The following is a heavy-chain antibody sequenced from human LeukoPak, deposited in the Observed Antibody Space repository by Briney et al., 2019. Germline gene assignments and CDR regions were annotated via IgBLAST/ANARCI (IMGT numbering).Heavy chain of an antibody. V-gene: IGHV3-30*18. CDR1: GFTFSSYG. D-gene: IGHD5-18*01. CDR2: ISYDGSNK. J-gene: IGHJ6*02. CDR3: AKSTSYDYYYGMDV. Sequence: PGGSLRLSCAASGFTFSSYGMHWVRQAPGKGLEWVAVISYDGSNKYYADSVKGRFTISRDNSKNTLYLQTNSLRAEDTAVYYCAKSTSYDYYYGMDVWGQGTTVTVSS.